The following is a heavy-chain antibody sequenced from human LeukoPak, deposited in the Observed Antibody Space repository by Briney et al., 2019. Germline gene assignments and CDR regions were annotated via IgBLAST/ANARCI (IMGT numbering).Heavy chain of an antibody. D-gene: IGHD6-13*01. CDR2: VNPHSGGR. V-gene: IGHV1-2*02. CDR3: AKVRDRLSSFYPAA. J-gene: IGHJ4*02. CDR1: GYTFTDYF. Sequence: RASVKVSCKASGYTFTDYFIHWVRQAPGQGLEWMSWVNPHSGGRNLAQKFQGRVTMTRDTSSTTAYLELSGLTSDDTAMYYCAKVRDRLSSFYPAAWGQGTLVTVSS.